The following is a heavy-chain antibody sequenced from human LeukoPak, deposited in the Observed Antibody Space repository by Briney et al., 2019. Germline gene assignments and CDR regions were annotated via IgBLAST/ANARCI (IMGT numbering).Heavy chain of an antibody. J-gene: IGHJ3*02. V-gene: IGHV3-23*01. CDR1: GFTFSSYA. Sequence: GGSLRLSCAVPGFTFSSYAMSWVRQAPGKGLEWVSAISGSGGSTYYADSVRGRFTISRDNSKNTLYLQMNSLRAEDTAAYYCAKASSSWYPGNDAFDMWGQGTMVTVSS. D-gene: IGHD6-13*01. CDR2: ISGSGGST. CDR3: AKASSSWYPGNDAFDM.